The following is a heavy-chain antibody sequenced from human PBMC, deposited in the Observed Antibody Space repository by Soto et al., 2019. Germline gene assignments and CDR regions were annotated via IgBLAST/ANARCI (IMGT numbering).Heavy chain of an antibody. Sequence: GGSLRLCCAASGFTFTSYTMNWVRQAPGEGLEWVSSISSSSDYIYYADSMKGRVTISRDNAKNSLFLDMNSLTGEDTAVYYCARARVYATGPLDFWGQGTLVTVSS. V-gene: IGHV3-21*06. J-gene: IGHJ4*02. D-gene: IGHD6-13*01. CDR3: ARARVYATGPLDF. CDR1: GFTFTSYT. CDR2: ISSSSDYI.